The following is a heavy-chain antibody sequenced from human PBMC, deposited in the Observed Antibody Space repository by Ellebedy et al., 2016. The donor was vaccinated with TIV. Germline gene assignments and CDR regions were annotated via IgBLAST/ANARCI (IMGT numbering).Heavy chain of an antibody. CDR3: ARVVVGVTGADY. J-gene: IGHJ4*02. V-gene: IGHV3-48*02. D-gene: IGHD3-10*01. Sequence: GESLKISXAAPGFTFNTYSMNWVRQAPGQGLEWVSHIPGNSYDIVYADSVKGRFTVSRDNAGNSLFLQMNSLRDEDTAVYYCARVVVGVTGADYWGQGTLVTVSS. CDR2: IPGNSYDI. CDR1: GFTFNTYS.